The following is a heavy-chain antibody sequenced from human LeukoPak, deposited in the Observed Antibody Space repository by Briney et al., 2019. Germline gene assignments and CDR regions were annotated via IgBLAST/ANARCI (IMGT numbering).Heavy chain of an antibody. D-gene: IGHD6-19*01. Sequence: SETLSLTCTVSGGSISSYYWSWIRQPPGKGLEWIGYIYYSGSPNYNPSLKSRVTISVDTSKNQFSLKLSSVTAADTAVYYCARHVRGWLVQGWFDPWGQGTLVTVSS. CDR3: ARHVRGWLVQGWFDP. V-gene: IGHV4-59*08. CDR2: IYYSGSP. CDR1: GGSISSYY. J-gene: IGHJ5*02.